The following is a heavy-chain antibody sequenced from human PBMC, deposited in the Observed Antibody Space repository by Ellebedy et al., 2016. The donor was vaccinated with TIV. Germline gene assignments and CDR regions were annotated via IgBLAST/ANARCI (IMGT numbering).Heavy chain of an antibody. D-gene: IGHD6-13*01. J-gene: IGHJ4*02. CDR1: GFPFSHHW. V-gene: IGHV3-74*01. CDR3: TRGGVSAAGSVFFDY. CDR2: TNSDGSDP. Sequence: PGGSLRLSCAASGFPFSHHWMHWVRQAPGEGLVWVARTNSDGSDPRYVESVTGRFTISRDNAKNTVSLEMHSLRVEDTAVYYCTRGGVSAAGSVFFDYWGQGVLVTVSS.